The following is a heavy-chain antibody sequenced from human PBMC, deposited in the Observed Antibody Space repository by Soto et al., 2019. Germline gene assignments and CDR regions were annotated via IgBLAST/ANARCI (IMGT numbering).Heavy chain of an antibody. V-gene: IGHV4-59*01. CDR1: GGSISSYY. D-gene: IGHD6-13*01. CDR2: IYYSGST. CDR3: ARAPSPFYSSSWYYCDY. J-gene: IGHJ4*02. Sequence: QVQLQESGPGLVKPSETLSLTCTVSGGSISSYYWSWIRQPPGKGLEWIGYIYYSGSTNYNPSLKIRVTISVDTSKNQFSLKLSSVTAAYTAVYYCARAPSPFYSSSWYYCDYWGQGTLVTVSS.